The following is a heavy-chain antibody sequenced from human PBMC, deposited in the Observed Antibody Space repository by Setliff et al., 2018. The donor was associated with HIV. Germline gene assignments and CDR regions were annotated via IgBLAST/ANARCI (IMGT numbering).Heavy chain of an antibody. J-gene: IGHJ3*02. CDR3: ARGPRYYDSSGYRAGAFDI. D-gene: IGHD3-22*01. CDR1: GGSFSDYY. CDR2: INHSGSA. Sequence: SETLSLTCAVYGGSFSDYYWSWIRQPPGKGLECIGEINHSGSANFSPSLKSRVTISVDTSKNQFSLKLSSVTAADTAVYYCARGPRYYDSSGYRAGAFDIWGQGTMVTVSS. V-gene: IGHV4-34*01.